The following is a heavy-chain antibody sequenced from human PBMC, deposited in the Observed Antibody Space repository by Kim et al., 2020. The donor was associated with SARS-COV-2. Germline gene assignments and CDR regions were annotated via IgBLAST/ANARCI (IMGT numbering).Heavy chain of an antibody. V-gene: IGHV1-69*02. CDR1: GDTFDSYT. Sequence: SVKVSCKASGDTFDSYTFDWVRQAPGQGLEWMGRVVPFLDITNYAQKFHGRLTITADKSTVTIYMELRRLTFDDTAIYYCARDPGGLAAGTIDTWGHGTLLSVSS. CDR3: ARDPGGLAAGTIDT. J-gene: IGHJ5*01. CDR2: VVPFLDIT. D-gene: IGHD6-13*01.